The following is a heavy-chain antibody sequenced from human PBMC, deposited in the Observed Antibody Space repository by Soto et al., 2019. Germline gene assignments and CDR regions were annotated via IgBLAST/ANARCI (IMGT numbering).Heavy chain of an antibody. J-gene: IGHJ4*02. CDR3: ATGPRDYSSGWYGADY. D-gene: IGHD6-19*01. Sequence: SVKVSCKVSGYTLTELSMHWVRQAPGKGLEWMGGFDPEDGETIYAQKFQGRVTMTEDTSTDTAYMELSSLRSEDTAVYYCATGPRDYSSGWYGADYWGQGTLVTVSS. CDR1: GYTLTELS. CDR2: FDPEDGET. V-gene: IGHV1-24*01.